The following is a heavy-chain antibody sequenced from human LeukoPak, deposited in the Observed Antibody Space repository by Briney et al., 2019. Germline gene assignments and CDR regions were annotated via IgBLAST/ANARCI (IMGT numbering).Heavy chain of an antibody. CDR3: ARTRYYYNSRSYGAPYYFDY. CDR1: GGSISSNSYY. D-gene: IGHD3-10*01. CDR2: IYYSGST. Sequence: NHSETLSLTCAVSGGSISSNSYYWGWIRQPPGKGLEWIGSIYYSGSTYYNPSLKSRVTISVDTSKNQFSLKLSSVTAADTAVYYCARTRYYYNSRSYGAPYYFDYWGQGTLVTVSS. J-gene: IGHJ4*02. V-gene: IGHV4-39*01.